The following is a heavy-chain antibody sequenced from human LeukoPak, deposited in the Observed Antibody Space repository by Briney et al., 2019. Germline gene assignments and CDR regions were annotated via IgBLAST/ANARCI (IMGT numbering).Heavy chain of an antibody. CDR3: ARYYGSGSYYTVRYFDY. J-gene: IGHJ4*02. CDR2: IYHSGST. Sequence: SETLSLTCAVSGGSISSSNWWSWVRQPPGKGLEWIGEIYHSGSTNYNLSLKSRVTISVDKSKNQFSLKLSSVTAADTAVYYCARYYGSGSYYTVRYFDYWGQGTLVTVSS. V-gene: IGHV4-4*02. CDR1: GGSISSSNW. D-gene: IGHD3-10*01.